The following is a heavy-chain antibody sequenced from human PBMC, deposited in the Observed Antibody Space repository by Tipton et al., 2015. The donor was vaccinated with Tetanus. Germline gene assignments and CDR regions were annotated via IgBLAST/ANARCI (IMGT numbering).Heavy chain of an antibody. CDR2: THHSGNT. Sequence: TLSLTCTVSGASLRGGDYHWSWIRQPPGKGLEWIGYTHHSGNTNYNPSLSGRVTTSVDTSKNQFSLKMTSVTAADTAVYYCAGVTAQRTELYFEHWGQGTQVTVSS. D-gene: IGHD2-8*02. V-gene: IGHV4-61*08. CDR3: AGVTAQRTELYFEH. CDR1: GASLRGGDYH. J-gene: IGHJ1*01.